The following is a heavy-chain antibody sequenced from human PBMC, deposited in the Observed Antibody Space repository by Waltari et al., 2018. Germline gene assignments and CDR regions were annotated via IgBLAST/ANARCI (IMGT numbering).Heavy chain of an antibody. Sequence: GISWVRQAPGQGLEWMGWISAYNGNTNYAQKLQGRVTMTTDTSTSTAYMELRSLRSDDTAVYYCARGLFTVSGYHIDYWGQGTLVTVSS. D-gene: IGHD3-3*01. CDR3: ARGLFTVSGYHIDY. V-gene: IGHV1-18*01. J-gene: IGHJ4*02. CDR2: ISAYNGNT. CDR1: G.